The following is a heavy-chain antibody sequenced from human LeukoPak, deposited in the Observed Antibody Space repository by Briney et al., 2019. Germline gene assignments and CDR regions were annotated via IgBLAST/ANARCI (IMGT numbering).Heavy chain of an antibody. Sequence: ASVKVSCKASGYTFTGYYMHWVRQAPEQGLEWMGWINPNSGGTNYAQKFQGRVTMTRDTSISTAYMELSRLRSDDTAVYYCATSKAVDTAMVFDYWGQGTLVTVSS. V-gene: IGHV1-2*02. CDR1: GYTFTGYY. CDR2: INPNSGGT. J-gene: IGHJ4*02. CDR3: ATSKAVDTAMVFDY. D-gene: IGHD5-18*01.